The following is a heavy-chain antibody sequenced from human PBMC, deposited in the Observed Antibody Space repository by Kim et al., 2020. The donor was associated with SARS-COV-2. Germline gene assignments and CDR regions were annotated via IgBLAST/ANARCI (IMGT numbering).Heavy chain of an antibody. CDR1: GFTFSSHW. V-gene: IGHV3-74*01. CDR3: ARRQFTSGWYYFDY. CDR2: INSDGSTI. J-gene: IGHJ4*01. D-gene: IGHD6-19*01. Sequence: GGSLRLSCAASGFTFSSHWMHWVRQAPGKGLVWVSRINSDGSTISYADSVKGRFTISRDNAKNTLYLQMNSLRAEDTAVYYCARRQFTSGWYYFDYWGQEPWSPSPQ.